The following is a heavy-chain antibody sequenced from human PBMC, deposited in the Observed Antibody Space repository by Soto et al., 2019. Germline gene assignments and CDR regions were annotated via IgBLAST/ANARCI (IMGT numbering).Heavy chain of an antibody. CDR3: ARGLSSLYYDSSVGWFDP. V-gene: IGHV1-8*02. D-gene: IGHD3-22*01. CDR1: GYTFTSYA. Sequence: ASVKVSCTASGYTFTSYAINWVRQATGQGLEWMGWMNPNSGNTGYAQKFQGRVTMTRNTSISTAYMELSSLRSEDTAVYYCARGLSSLYYDSSVGWFDPWGQGTLVTAPQ. CDR2: MNPNSGNT. J-gene: IGHJ5*02.